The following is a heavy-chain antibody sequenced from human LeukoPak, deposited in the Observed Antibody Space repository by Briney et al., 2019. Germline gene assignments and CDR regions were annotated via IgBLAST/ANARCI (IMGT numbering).Heavy chain of an antibody. D-gene: IGHD6-13*01. CDR3: ARGAGSSWSPFDY. V-gene: IGHV3-30*03. Sequence: GGSLRLSCAASGFTFRTYGIHWVRQAPGKGLEWVAVISYDGSNKYYADSVKGRFTISRDNSKNTLYLQMNSLRAEDTAVYYCARGAGSSWSPFDYWGQGTLVTVSS. CDR1: GFTFRTYG. CDR2: ISYDGSNK. J-gene: IGHJ4*02.